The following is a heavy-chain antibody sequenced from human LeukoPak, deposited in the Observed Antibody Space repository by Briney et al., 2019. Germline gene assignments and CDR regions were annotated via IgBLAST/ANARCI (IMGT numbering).Heavy chain of an antibody. J-gene: IGHJ4*02. D-gene: IGHD2-2*01. V-gene: IGHV3-30*04. CDR3: ARTGDCSSTSCYLPFDY. CDR2: ISSDGSNK. CDR1: GFTFSTYA. Sequence: GGSLRLSCAASGFTFSTYAIHWFRQAPGKGLEWVAIISSDGSNKYYGDSVKGRFTVSRDNSKNTLYLQMNSLRPEDTAVYYCARTGDCSSTSCYLPFDYWGQGTLVTVSS.